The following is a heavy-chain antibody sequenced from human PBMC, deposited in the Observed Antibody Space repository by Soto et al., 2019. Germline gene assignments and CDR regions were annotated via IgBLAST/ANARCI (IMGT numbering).Heavy chain of an antibody. CDR1: GFTFDDYA. V-gene: IGHV3-9*01. J-gene: IGHJ3*02. CDR3: ARVPPGGYSGYDSAFDI. Sequence: HPGGSLRLSCAASGFTFDDYAMHWVRQAPGKGLEWVSGISWNSGGIGYADSVKGRFTISRDNAKNSLNLQMNSLRAEDTAFYYCARVPPGGYSGYDSAFDIWGQGTMVTVSS. D-gene: IGHD5-12*01. CDR2: ISWNSGGI.